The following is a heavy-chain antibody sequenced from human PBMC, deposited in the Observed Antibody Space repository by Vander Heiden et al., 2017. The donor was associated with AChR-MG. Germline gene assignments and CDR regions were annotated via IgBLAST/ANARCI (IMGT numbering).Heavy chain of an antibody. CDR2: IWYDGSNE. CDR1: GFTFSSYL. V-gene: IGHV3-33*01. Sequence: QVQLVESGGGVVQPGRSLRLSCAASGFTFSSYLMHWVRQAPGKGLEWVALIWYDGSNEYYADSVKGRFTISRDNSRKTLYLQLNSLRAEDTAVYFCVRVRHEHNYGHDAFDVWGQGTMVTVSS. CDR3: VRVRHEHNYGHDAFDV. D-gene: IGHD5-18*01. J-gene: IGHJ3*01.